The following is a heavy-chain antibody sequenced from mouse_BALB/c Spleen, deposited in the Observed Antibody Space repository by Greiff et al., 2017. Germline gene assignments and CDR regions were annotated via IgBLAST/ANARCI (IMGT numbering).Heavy chain of an antibody. CDR1: GDSITSGY. D-gene: IGHD2-1*01. V-gene: IGHV3-8*02. Sequence: EVKLMESGPSLVKPSQTLSLTCSVTGDSITSGYWNWIRKFPGNKLEYMGYISYSGSTYYNPSLKSRISITRDTSKNQYYLQLNSVTTEDTATYYCARREYGNDWYFDVWGAGTTVTVSS. CDR2: ISYSGST. J-gene: IGHJ1*01. CDR3: ARREYGNDWYFDV.